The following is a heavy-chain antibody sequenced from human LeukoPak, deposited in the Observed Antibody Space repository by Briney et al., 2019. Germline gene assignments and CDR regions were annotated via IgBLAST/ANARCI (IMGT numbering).Heavy chain of an antibody. J-gene: IGHJ4*02. CDR2: IWFDGSDK. D-gene: IGHD5-12*01. CDR1: GFTFSSYG. Sequence: GSLRLSCAASGFTFSSYGMHWVRQAPGKGLERVAVIWFDGSDKYYADSVKGRFTISRDNSKNTLYLQMNSLRAEDTAVYYCARDSGYSGYSDYWGQGTLVTVSS. V-gene: IGHV3-33*01. CDR3: ARDSGYSGYSDY.